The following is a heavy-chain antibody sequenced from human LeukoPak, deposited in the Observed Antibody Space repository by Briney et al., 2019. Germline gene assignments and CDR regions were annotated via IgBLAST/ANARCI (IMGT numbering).Heavy chain of an antibody. CDR3: ARGDYYGSPKVVAA. Sequence: ASVKVSCKASGYTFTDYYINWVRQAPGQGLEWMGWINPNSGDTNYAQKFQDRVTMTRDTSISTAYIELNLLRSDDTAVYYCARGDYYGSPKVVAAWGQGTLVTVSS. J-gene: IGHJ5*02. CDR2: INPNSGDT. D-gene: IGHD3-10*01. V-gene: IGHV1-2*02. CDR1: GYTFTDYY.